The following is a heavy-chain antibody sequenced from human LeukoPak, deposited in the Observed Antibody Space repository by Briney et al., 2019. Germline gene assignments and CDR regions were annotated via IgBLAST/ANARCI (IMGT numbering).Heavy chain of an antibody. CDR2: INYSGSA. J-gene: IGHJ4*02. V-gene: IGHV4-39*07. Sequence: SETLSLTCTVPVDSISSTSYYSGCSRQPPGKGLEWIGRINYSGSAYYNPSLKSRLTISIDTSKNQISLRLSSMTAADTAVYYCAREFGRGITAAGTDCWGQGTLVTVSS. CDR3: AREFGRGITAAGTDC. D-gene: IGHD6-13*01. CDR1: VDSISSTSYY.